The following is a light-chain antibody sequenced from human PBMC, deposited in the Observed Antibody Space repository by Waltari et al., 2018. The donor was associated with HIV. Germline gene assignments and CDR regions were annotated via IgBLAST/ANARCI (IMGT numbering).Light chain of an antibody. V-gene: IGLV3-25*03. CDR3: QSGHNSDSI. CDR1: ALSRHF. CDR2: NDN. J-gene: IGLJ2*01. Sequence: SYELTQAPSVSVSPGQTAKLTCSGDALSRHFVFWYQQKSGQAPRMMIFNDNERPSGIPARFSASSSGSTSTLTISGVQAEDEADYYCQSGHNSDSIFGGGTKLTVL.